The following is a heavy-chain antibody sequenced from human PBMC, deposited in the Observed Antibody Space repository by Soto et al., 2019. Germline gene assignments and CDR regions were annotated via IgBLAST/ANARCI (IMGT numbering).Heavy chain of an antibody. CDR3: AGGGSGDYGENVDY. V-gene: IGHV3-48*01. CDR2: ISSSSSTI. CDR1: GFTFSSYS. D-gene: IGHD4-17*01. J-gene: IGHJ4*02. Sequence: GGSLRLSCAASGFTFSSYSMNWVRQAPGKGLEWVSYISSSSSTIYYADSVKGRFTISRDNAKNSLYLQMNSLRAEDTAVYYCAGGGSGDYGENVDYWGQGTLVTVSS.